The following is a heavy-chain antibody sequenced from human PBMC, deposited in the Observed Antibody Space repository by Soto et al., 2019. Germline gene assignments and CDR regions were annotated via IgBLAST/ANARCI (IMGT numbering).Heavy chain of an antibody. J-gene: IGHJ6*02. Sequence: EVQLVESGGGLVQPGGSLRLSCAASGLTFSSYSMNWVRQAPGKGLEWVSYISSSSSTIYYADSVKGRFTISRDNAKNSLYLQMNSLRDEDTAVYYCAREIMITFGGVIAPAYGMDVWGQGTTVTVSS. D-gene: IGHD3-16*02. CDR3: AREIMITFGGVIAPAYGMDV. CDR2: ISSSSSTI. V-gene: IGHV3-48*02. CDR1: GLTFSSYS.